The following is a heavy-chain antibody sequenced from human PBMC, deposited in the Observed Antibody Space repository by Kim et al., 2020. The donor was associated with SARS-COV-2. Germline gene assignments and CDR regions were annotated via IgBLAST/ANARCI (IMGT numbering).Heavy chain of an antibody. CDR2: ISSSSSYI. J-gene: IGHJ4*02. CDR3: ASPSLGYCTGGVCSPTYYFDY. CDR1: GFTFSSYS. Sequence: GGSLRLSCAASGFTFSSYSMNWVRQAPGKGLEWVSSISSSSSYIYYADSVKGRFTISRDNAKNSLYLQMNSLRAEDTAVYYCASPSLGYCTGGVCSPTYYFDYWGQGTLVTVSS. V-gene: IGHV3-21*01. D-gene: IGHD2-8*02.